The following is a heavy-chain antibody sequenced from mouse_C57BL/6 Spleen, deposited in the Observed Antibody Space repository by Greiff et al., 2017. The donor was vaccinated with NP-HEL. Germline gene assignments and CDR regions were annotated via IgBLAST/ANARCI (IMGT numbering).Heavy chain of an antibody. CDR1: GYTFTSYW. Sequence: QVQLQQPGAELVKPGASVKLSCKASGYTFTSYWMHWVKQRPGQGLEWIGMIHPNSGSTNYNEKFKSKATLTVDKSSSTAYMQLSSLTSEDSAVYYCAYSNYLSYWYFDVWGTGTTVTVSS. V-gene: IGHV1-64*01. CDR2: IHPNSGST. D-gene: IGHD2-5*01. CDR3: AYSNYLSYWYFDV. J-gene: IGHJ1*03.